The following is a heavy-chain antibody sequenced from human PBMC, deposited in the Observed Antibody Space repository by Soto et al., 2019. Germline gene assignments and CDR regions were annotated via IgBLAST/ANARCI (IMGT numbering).Heavy chain of an antibody. D-gene: IGHD1-26*01. J-gene: IGHJ4*02. V-gene: IGHV3-15*04. Sequence: EVHLVESGGGLVKPGGSLRLSCLASGFTFSDAWMSWVRQTPGKGLEWVARIASKTYGEKKDYPAYVKGRFTISRDDSKNTLFLQMSSLTTEDTAVYYCTRHGSHYFYDYWGQGTQVTASS. CDR1: GFTFSDAW. CDR2: IASKTYGEKK. CDR3: TRHGSHYFYDY.